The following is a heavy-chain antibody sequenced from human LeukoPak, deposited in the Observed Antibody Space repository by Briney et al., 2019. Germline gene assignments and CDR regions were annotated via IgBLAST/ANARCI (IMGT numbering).Heavy chain of an antibody. CDR1: RFTFSSYS. J-gene: IGHJ6*02. CDR3: ASHVATRRAETMDV. Sequence: GWALSLSRPASRFTFSSYSMNWLRQAPAKGLEWVSSISSSSSYIYYADSVKGRFTISRDNAKNSLYLQMNSVRAEDTAVYYCASHVATRRAETMDVWGQGTTVTVSS. CDR2: ISSSSSYI. V-gene: IGHV3-21*01. D-gene: IGHD2-2*01.